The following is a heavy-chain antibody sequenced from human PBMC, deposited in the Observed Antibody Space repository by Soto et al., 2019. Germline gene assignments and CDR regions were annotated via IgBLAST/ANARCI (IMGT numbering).Heavy chain of an antibody. CDR1: GGSISSDY. V-gene: IGHV4-59*08. CDR3: ARAKAPLYSSSWYWFDP. J-gene: IGHJ5*02. D-gene: IGHD6-13*01. Sequence: XETLSVTCTVSGGSISSDYWGWIRQPPGKGLEWIGYIYYSGSTNYNPSLKSRVTISVDTSKNQFSLKLSSVTAADTAVYYCARAKAPLYSSSWYWFDPWGQGTLVTVSS. CDR2: IYYSGST.